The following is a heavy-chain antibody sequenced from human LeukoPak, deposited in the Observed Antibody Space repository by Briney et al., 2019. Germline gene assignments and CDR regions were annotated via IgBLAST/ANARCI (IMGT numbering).Heavy chain of an antibody. D-gene: IGHD5-12*01. CDR1: GGSFSSGSYY. CDR2: IYYSGST. CDR3: ARLGDYSGYDY. Sequence: PSETLSLTCTVSGGSFSSGSYYWDWIRQPPGKGLEWIGTIYYSGSTYHNPSLKSRVTISVDTSKNQFSLKLTSVTAADTALYYCARLGDYSGYDYWGQGTLVTVSS. J-gene: IGHJ4*02. V-gene: IGHV4-39*01.